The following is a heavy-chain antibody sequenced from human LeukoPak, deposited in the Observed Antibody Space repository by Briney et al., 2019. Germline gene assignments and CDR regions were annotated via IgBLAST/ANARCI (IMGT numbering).Heavy chain of an antibody. V-gene: IGHV1-2*02. D-gene: IGHD2-2*01. Sequence: GASVKVSCKASGYTFTGYYMHWVRQAPGQGLEWMGWINPNSGGTNYAQKFQGRVTMTRETSISTAYMGLSRLRSDDTAVYYCARVWGLGYRGSTSCSPEGYWGQGTLVTVSS. CDR2: INPNSGGT. J-gene: IGHJ4*02. CDR1: GYTFTGYY. CDR3: ARVWGLGYRGSTSCSPEGY.